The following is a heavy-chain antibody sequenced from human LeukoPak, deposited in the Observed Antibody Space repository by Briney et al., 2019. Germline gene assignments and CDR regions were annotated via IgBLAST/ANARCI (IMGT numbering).Heavy chain of an antibody. V-gene: IGHV3-7*01. CDR3: AGHTNY. CDR2: IKQDGSER. J-gene: IGHJ4*02. CDR1: GFSFSTYW. D-gene: IGHD1-1*01. Sequence: GGSLRLSCAASGFSFSTYWMSWVRQAPGKGLEWVANIKQDGSERYYVDSVRGRFTISRDNTKNSLYLQMNSLRDEDTAVYYCAGHTNYWGQGTLVTVSS.